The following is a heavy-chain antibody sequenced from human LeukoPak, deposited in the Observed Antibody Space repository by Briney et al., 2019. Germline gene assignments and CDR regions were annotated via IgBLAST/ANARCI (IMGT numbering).Heavy chain of an antibody. V-gene: IGHV3-23*01. CDR1: GFTFSSYA. D-gene: IGHD6-19*01. J-gene: IGHJ4*02. Sequence: PGASARLSCAASGFTFSSYAMSWVRQAPGKGLEWVSAISGSGGSTYYADSVKGRFTISRDNSKNTLYLQMNSLRAEDTAVYYCAKALSSAIAVAGTRDYWGQGTLVTVSS. CDR2: ISGSGGST. CDR3: AKALSSAIAVAGTRDY.